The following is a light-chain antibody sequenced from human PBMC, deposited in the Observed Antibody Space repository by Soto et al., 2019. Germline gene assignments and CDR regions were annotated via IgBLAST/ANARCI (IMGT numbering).Light chain of an antibody. CDR2: SNN. CDR3: ASWDDSLNGVV. V-gene: IGLV1-44*01. J-gene: IGLJ2*01. Sequence: QSVLTQPPSASGTRGHRVSISGSGSNSNIGSNTVNWYQQVPGAAPKLLIYSNNQRPSGVTDRFSASKSATSASVAISGLQSEDEADYYCASWDDSLNGVVFGGGTKLTVL. CDR1: NSNIGSNT.